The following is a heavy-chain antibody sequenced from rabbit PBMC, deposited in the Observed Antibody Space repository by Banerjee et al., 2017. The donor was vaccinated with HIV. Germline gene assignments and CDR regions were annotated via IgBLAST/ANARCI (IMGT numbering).Heavy chain of an antibody. CDR1: GFSFSSSYY. V-gene: IGHV1S40*01. J-gene: IGHJ4*01. Sequence: QSLEESGGDLVKPGASLTLTCTASGFSFSSSYYMCWVRQAPGKGLEWIGCIYTGSSGSTYYASWAKGRFTISKTSSTTVTLQMTSLTAADTATYFCVRETETYAGYTGYAYYFNLWGPGTLVTVS. D-gene: IGHD6-1*01. CDR3: VRETETYAGYTGYAYYFNL. CDR2: IYTGSSGST.